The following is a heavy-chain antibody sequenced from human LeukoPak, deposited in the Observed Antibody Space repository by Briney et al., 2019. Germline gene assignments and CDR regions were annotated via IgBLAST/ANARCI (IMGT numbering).Heavy chain of an antibody. CDR2: ISGGRGTNT. CDR3: ARDPAYGALDY. D-gene: IGHD4-17*01. J-gene: IGHJ4*02. CDR1: GFTFSSYA. Sequence: SGGSLRLSCATSGFTFSSYAMTWVRQAPGKGLEWVSAISGGRGTNTYYADAVKGRFIVSRDNVKIALYLQLNSLRAEDTALYYCARDPAYGALDYWGRGTLVTVSS. V-gene: IGHV3-23*01.